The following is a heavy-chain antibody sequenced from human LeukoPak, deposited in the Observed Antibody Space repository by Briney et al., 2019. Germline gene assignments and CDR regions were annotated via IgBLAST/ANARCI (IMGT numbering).Heavy chain of an antibody. D-gene: IGHD3-9*01. J-gene: IGHJ4*02. V-gene: IGHV3-30*03. Sequence: GGSLRLSCAASGFTFSSYGMHWVRQAPGKGLEWVAVISYDGSNKYYADSVKGRFTISRNNSKNTLYLQMNSLRAEDTAVYYCAITTYYDILTGGTSPPFYWGQGTLVTVSS. CDR1: GFTFSSYG. CDR2: ISYDGSNK. CDR3: AITTYYDILTGGTSPPFY.